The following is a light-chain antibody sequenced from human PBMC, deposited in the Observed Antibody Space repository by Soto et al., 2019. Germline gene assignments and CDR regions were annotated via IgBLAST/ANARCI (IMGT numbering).Light chain of an antibody. CDR3: QQSYSTPRT. Sequence: ILLTQLPSSVYASVGDGVAITGWASQRISSYLNWYQQKPGKAPKLLIYAASSMQSGVPSRFSGSGAGTDFTLTISSLQPEDFATYYCQQSYSTPRTFGQGTKVDIK. V-gene: IGKV1-39*01. J-gene: IGKJ1*01. CDR1: QRISSY. CDR2: AAS.